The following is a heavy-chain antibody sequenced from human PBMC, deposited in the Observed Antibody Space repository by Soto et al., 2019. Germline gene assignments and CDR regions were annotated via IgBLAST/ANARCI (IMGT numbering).Heavy chain of an antibody. CDR1: GGSFSGYY. J-gene: IGHJ3*02. V-gene: IGHV4-34*01. Sequence: SETLSLTCAVYGGSFSGYYWSWIRQPPGKGLEWIGEINHSGSTNYNPSLKSRVIISVDTSKNQFSLKLSSVTAADTAVYYCAIPTKFQWLVRPGAFDIWGQGTMVTVSS. D-gene: IGHD6-19*01. CDR2: INHSGST. CDR3: AIPTKFQWLVRPGAFDI.